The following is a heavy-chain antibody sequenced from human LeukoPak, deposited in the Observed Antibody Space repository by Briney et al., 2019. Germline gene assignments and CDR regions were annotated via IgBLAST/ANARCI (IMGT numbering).Heavy chain of an antibody. CDR3: ARLGGYCSGGSCYSFFDY. CDR2: IYYSGST. V-gene: IGHV4-39*01. CDR1: GGSISSSSYY. Sequence: SETLSLTCTVSGGSISSSSYYWGWIRQPPGKGLEWIGSIYYSGSTYYNPSLKSRVTISVDTSKNQFSLKLSSVTAADTAVYYCARLGGYCSGGSCYSFFDYWGQGTLVTASS. J-gene: IGHJ4*02. D-gene: IGHD2-15*01.